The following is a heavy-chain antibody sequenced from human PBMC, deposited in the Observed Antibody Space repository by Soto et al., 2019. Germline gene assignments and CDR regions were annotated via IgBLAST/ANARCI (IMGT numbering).Heavy chain of an antibody. CDR2: ISAYTGNT. CDR1: GYTFTSYG. J-gene: IGHJ5*02. CDR3: ARDYVDYGGNSGHGWFDP. Sequence: QVQLVQSGAEVKKPGASVKVSCKASGYTFTSYGISWVRQAPGQGLEWMGWISAYTGNTNYAQKLQGRVTMTAHTSTSTAYMELRSLRSDDTAVDYCARDYVDYGGNSGHGWFDPWGQGTLVTVSS. V-gene: IGHV1-18*01. D-gene: IGHD4-17*01.